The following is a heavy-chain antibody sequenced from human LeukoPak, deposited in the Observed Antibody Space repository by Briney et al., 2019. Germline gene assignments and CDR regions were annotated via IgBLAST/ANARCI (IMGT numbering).Heavy chain of an antibody. CDR2: IYYSGST. CDR3: ASYPYDEPGAEWFDP. V-gene: IGHV4-39*01. D-gene: IGHD1-1*01. CDR1: GGSISSSSYY. Sequence: SETLSLTCTVSGGSISSSSYYWGWIRQPPGKGLDWIGSIYYSGSTYYNPSLKSRVTISVDTSKNQFSLKLSSVTAADTAVYYCASYPYDEPGAEWFDPWGQGTLVTVSS. J-gene: IGHJ5*02.